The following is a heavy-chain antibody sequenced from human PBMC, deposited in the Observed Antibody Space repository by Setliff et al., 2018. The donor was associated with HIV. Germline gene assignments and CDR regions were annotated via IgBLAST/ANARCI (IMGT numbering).Heavy chain of an antibody. D-gene: IGHD2-2*01. Sequence: PGGSLRLSCIASGFTFSYSGMHWVRQAPGKGLEWVALISFDGSNKYYADSVKGRFTISRDYSQNTLYLQMNSLRTEDTAVYYCARGYCSSTSCYGIYYFDNWGQGTPVTVSS. CDR3: ARGYCSSTSCYGIYYFDN. CDR1: GFTFSYSG. CDR2: ISFDGSNK. V-gene: IGHV3-30*06. J-gene: IGHJ4*02.